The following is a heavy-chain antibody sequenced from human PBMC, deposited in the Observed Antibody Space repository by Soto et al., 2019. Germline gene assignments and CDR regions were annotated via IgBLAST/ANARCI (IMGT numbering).Heavy chain of an antibody. CDR3: ASSQGSSTSLEIYYSYYYGMDV. D-gene: IGHD2-2*01. V-gene: IGHV1-69*01. CDR1: GGTFSSYA. CDR2: IIPIPGTA. J-gene: IGHJ6*01. Sequence: QVQLVQSGAEVKKPGSSVKVSCTASGGTFSSYAISWVRQAPGQGLEWMGGIIPIPGTANYAQKFQGRVTITADESTSTAYMELSSLRSEDTAVYYCASSQGSSTSLEIYYSYYYGMDVWGQGTTVTVSS.